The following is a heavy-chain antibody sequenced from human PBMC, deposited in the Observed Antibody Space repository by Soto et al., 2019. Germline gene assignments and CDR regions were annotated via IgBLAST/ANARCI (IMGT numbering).Heavy chain of an antibody. CDR3: ALRRVAYADF. V-gene: IGHV3-53*01. CDR1: EFTVTNNE. CDR2: LYSGGNT. D-gene: IGHD2-2*01. Sequence: PGGSLRLSCAASEFTVTNNEMSWARQAPGKGLEWVSILYSGGNTYYADSVEGRFTTSRDGSKNTLYLHMNSLRAEDTAVYYCALRRVAYADFWGQGTRVTVSS. J-gene: IGHJ4*02.